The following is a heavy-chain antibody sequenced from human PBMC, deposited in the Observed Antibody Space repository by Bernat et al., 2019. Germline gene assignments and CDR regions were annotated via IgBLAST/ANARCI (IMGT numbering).Heavy chain of an antibody. D-gene: IGHD3-22*01. Sequence: EVQLVESGGGLVQPGGSLRLSCAASGFTFSSYWMSWVRQAPGKGLEWVANIKQDGSEKYYVDSVKGRFTISRDNAKNSLYLQMNSLRAEDTAVYYCARDPLRRYYDSSGSRPYFDYWAREPWSPSPQ. CDR2: IKQDGSEK. V-gene: IGHV3-7*01. J-gene: IGHJ4*02. CDR1: GFTFSSYW. CDR3: ARDPLRRYYDSSGSRPYFDY.